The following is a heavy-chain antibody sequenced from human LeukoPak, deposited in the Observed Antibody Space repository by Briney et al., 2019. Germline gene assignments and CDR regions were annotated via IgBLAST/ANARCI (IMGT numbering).Heavy chain of an antibody. D-gene: IGHD5-18*01. V-gene: IGHV3-11*04. CDR1: GFTFSDYY. CDR2: ISGSGSSI. J-gene: IGHJ4*02. CDR3: ARPRARGYSYVFDY. Sequence: GGSLRLSCAASGFTFSDYYMTWIRQAPGRGLGWVSYISGSGSSIFYADSVKGRFTISRANAKNSLYLQMNRLEATDTDVYYLARPRARGYSYVFDYWGRGTLVTVSS.